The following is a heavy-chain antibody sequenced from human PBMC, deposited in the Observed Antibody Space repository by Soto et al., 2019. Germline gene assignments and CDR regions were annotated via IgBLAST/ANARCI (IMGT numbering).Heavy chain of an antibody. CDR3: AREEYYMDV. V-gene: IGHV3-48*01. CDR2: ISSSSSSI. Sequence: EVQLVESGGGLVQPGGSLRLSCAAYGFTFISYSMNWVRQAPGKGLEWVSYISSSSSSIYYAGSVKGRFTITRDKAKNSLYLQMNSLRAEDTAVYYCAREEYYMDVWGKGTTVTVSS. J-gene: IGHJ6*03. CDR1: GFTFISYS.